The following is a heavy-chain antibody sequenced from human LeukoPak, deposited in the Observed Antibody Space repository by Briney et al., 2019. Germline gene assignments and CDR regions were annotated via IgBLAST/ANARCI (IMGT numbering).Heavy chain of an antibody. CDR1: GYTFTGYY. D-gene: IGHD6-13*01. J-gene: IGHJ4*02. CDR3: ARVAYSSSWYLFDY. Sequence: ASVTVSCKASGYTFTGYYMHWVRQAPGQGLEWMGWINPNSGGTNYAQKFQGRVTMTRDTSISTAYMELSRLRSDDTAVYYCARVAYSSSWYLFDYWGQGTLVTVSS. CDR2: INPNSGGT. V-gene: IGHV1-2*02.